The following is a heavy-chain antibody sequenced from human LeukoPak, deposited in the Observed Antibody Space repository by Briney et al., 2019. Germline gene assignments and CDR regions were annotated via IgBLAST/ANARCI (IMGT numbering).Heavy chain of an antibody. D-gene: IGHD3-9*01. J-gene: IGHJ4*02. V-gene: IGHV4-39*01. CDR1: GGSISSSSSY. CDR2: IFYSGST. Sequence: SETLSVTCTVSGGSISSSSSYWGWIRQPPGKGLEWIGSIFYSGSTYHNPSLKSRVTISVDTSKNQFSLKLTSVTAADTAVYYCATRLTGHPFDLWGQGTLDTVSS. CDR3: ATRLTGHPFDL.